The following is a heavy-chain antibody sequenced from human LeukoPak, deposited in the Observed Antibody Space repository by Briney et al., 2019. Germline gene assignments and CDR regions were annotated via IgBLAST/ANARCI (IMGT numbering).Heavy chain of an antibody. CDR1: GGTFSSYT. V-gene: IGHV1-69*05. CDR2: IIPIFGTT. Sequence: SVKVSCKASGGTFSSYTVSWVRQAPGQGLEWMGGIIPIFGTTTFAQKFQGRVTIITDESTSTAYMELSSLRSEDTAVYYCARDGRDSSGYYQTYFDYWGQGTLVTVSS. J-gene: IGHJ4*02. CDR3: ARDGRDSSGYYQTYFDY. D-gene: IGHD3-22*01.